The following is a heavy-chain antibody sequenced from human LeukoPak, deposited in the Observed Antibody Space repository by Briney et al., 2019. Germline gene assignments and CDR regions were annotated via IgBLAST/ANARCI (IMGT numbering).Heavy chain of an antibody. CDR3: ARVDIRTAFFDY. D-gene: IGHD5-12*01. V-gene: IGHV4-4*07. J-gene: IGHJ4*02. CDR1: GGSTNSYY. CDR2: IYSSGST. Sequence: SETLSLTCTVSGGSTNSYYWSWIRQPAGKGLEWIGRIYSSGSTGYNPSLKSRVTMSLDTSKNQFSLNLSSVTAADTAVYYCARVDIRTAFFDYWGQGTLVTVSS.